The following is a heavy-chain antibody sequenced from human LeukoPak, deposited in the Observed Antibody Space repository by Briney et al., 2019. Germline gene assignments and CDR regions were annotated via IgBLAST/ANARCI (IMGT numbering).Heavy chain of an antibody. CDR3: ASRRYYYDSSGYRY. Sequence: PSETLSLTCTVSGGSISSYYWSWIRQPPGKGLEWIGYIYYSGNTNYNPSLKSRVTISVDTSKNQFSLKLSSVTAADTAVYYCASRRYYYDSSGYRYWGQGTLVTVSS. V-gene: IGHV4-59*12. J-gene: IGHJ4*02. CDR2: IYYSGNT. CDR1: GGSISSYY. D-gene: IGHD3-22*01.